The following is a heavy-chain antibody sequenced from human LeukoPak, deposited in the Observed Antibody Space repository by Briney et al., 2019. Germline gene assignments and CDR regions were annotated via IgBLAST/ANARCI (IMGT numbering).Heavy chain of an antibody. D-gene: IGHD6-13*01. CDR1: GGSISSSSYY. CDR3: ARDPGSSWFTFDY. CDR2: IYYSGST. Sequence: SETLSLTCTVSGGSISSSSYYWGWIRQPPGKGLECIGSIYYSGSTYYNPSLKSRVTISVDTSKNQFSLKLSSVTAADTAVYYCARDPGSSWFTFDYWGQGTLVTVSS. V-gene: IGHV4-39*07. J-gene: IGHJ4*02.